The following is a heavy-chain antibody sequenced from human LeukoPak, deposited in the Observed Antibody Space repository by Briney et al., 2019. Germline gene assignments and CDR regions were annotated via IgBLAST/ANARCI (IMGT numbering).Heavy chain of an antibody. J-gene: IGHJ6*03. CDR1: GGSFSGYY. Sequence: SETLSLTCAVYGGSFSGYYRRCSPQPPGKGVGWSGEINHSGRTNDNPSLKSRVTISVDTSKNQFSLKLGSVTAADTAVYYCARGGGTPYYLDVWGKGTTVTIS. V-gene: IGHV4-34*01. CDR2: INHSGRT. CDR3: ARGGGTPYYLDV. D-gene: IGHD3-16*01.